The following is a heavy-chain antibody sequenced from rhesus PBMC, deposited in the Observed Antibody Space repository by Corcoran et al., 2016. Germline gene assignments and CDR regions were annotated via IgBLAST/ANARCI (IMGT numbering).Heavy chain of an antibody. D-gene: IGHD6-25*01. Sequence: QLQLQESGPGLLKPSETLSVTCAVDGGSLSSSDGSWHRQAPGKGVEWIGYIYGSGSSTNYNPSLKSRVTLSVDTSKNQLSLKLSSVTTADTAVYYCARGGVRRSGSWNEGIDYWGQGVLVTVSS. CDR1: GGSLSSSD. CDR2: IYGSGSST. V-gene: IGHV4-169*01. J-gene: IGHJ4*01. CDR3: ARGGVRRSGSWNEGIDY.